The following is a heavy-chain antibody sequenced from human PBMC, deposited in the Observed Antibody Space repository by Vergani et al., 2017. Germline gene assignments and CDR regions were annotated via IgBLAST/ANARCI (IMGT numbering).Heavy chain of an antibody. CDR3: AKVRLGYCSSTSCTLLDYYYMDV. D-gene: IGHD2-2*01. J-gene: IGHJ6*03. Sequence: EVQLVESGGGVVQPGGSLRLSCAASGFTFDDYAMHWVRHAPGKGLEWVSLISGDGGSTYYADSVKGRFTISRDNSKNSLYLQMNSLRTEDTALYYCAKVRLGYCSSTSCTLLDYYYMDVWGKGTTVTVSS. CDR1: GFTFDDYA. V-gene: IGHV3-43*02. CDR2: ISGDGGST.